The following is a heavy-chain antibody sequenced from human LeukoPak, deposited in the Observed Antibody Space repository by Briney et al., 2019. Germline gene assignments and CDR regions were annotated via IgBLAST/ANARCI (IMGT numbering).Heavy chain of an antibody. CDR2: ISSSSTYT. V-gene: IGHV3-21*01. J-gene: IGHJ4*02. D-gene: IGHD5-12*01. CDR3: ARGTTGGYSPSH. Sequence: GGSLRLSCAASGFTFSSYSMNWVRQAPGKGLEWVSSISSSSTYTYYADSVRGRFAISRDNAKNSLYLQMNSLRTEDTAVYYCARGTTGGYSPSHWGQGTLVTVSS. CDR1: GFTFSSYS.